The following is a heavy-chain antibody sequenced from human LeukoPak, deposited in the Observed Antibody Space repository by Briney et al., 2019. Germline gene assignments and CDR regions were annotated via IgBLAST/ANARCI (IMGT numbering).Heavy chain of an antibody. J-gene: IGHJ5*02. V-gene: IGHV3-23*01. CDR1: GFTFSSYA. CDR2: ISGSGGST. Sequence: GGSLRLSCAASGFTFSSYAMSWVRQAPGKGLEWVSAISGSGGSTYYADSVKGRFTISRDNAKNSLYLQMNSLRAEDTALYYCAKDIRHILTGYYIFDPWGQGTLVTVSS. CDR3: AKDIRHILTGYYIFDP. D-gene: IGHD3-9*01.